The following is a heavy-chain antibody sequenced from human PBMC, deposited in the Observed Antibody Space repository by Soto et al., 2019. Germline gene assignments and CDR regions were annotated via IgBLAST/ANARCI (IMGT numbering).Heavy chain of an antibody. CDR2: INHSGST. D-gene: IGHD3-22*01. J-gene: IGHJ4*02. Sequence: SETLSLTCAVYGGSFSGYYWSWIRQPPGKGLEWIGEINHSGSTNYNPSLKSRVTISVDTSKNQFSLKLSSVTAADTAVYYCARGDMYYYDGRGHRWYYLYYWGQRTLVSVS. V-gene: IGHV4-34*01. CDR1: GGSFSGYY. CDR3: ARGDMYYYDGRGHRWYYLYY.